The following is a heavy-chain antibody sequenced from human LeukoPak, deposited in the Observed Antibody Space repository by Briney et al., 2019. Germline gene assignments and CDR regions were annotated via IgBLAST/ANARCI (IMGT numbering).Heavy chain of an antibody. D-gene: IGHD3-3*01. CDR2: IYTTGST. CDR1: GGSISSYY. CDR3: ARRGTIFGPESL. J-gene: IGHJ2*01. Sequence: SETLSLTCNVSGGSISSYYWSWIRQPPRKGLEWIGYIYTTGSTDYNPSLKSRVTISVDTSKNQLSLNLSSVTAADTAVYYCARRGTIFGPESLWGRGTLVTVSS. V-gene: IGHV4-4*09.